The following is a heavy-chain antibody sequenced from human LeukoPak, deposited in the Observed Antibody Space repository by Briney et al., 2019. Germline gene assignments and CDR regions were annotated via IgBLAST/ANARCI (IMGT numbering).Heavy chain of an antibody. V-gene: IGHV4-59*11. CDR2: IYYSGST. D-gene: IGHD3-22*01. Sequence: PSETLSLTCTVSGGSISSHYWSWIRQPPGKGLEWIGYIYYSGSTNYNPSLKSRVTISVDTSKNQFSLKLSSVTAADTAVYYCAGLVGRYSSGLYYYYFDYWGQGTLVTVSS. CDR1: GGSISSHY. J-gene: IGHJ4*02. CDR3: AGLVGRYSSGLYYYYFDY.